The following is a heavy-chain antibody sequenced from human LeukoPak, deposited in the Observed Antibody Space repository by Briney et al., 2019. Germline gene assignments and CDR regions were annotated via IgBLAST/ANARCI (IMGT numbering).Heavy chain of an antibody. CDR3: ARDNMDSGLFDY. Sequence: GGSPRLSCAASGFTFSSYWMHWVRQAPGKGLVWVSRINSDGSSTSYADSVKGRFTISRDNAKNTLYLQMNSLRAEDTAVYYCARDNMDSGLFDYWGQGTLVTVSS. D-gene: IGHD5-12*01. CDR2: INSDGSST. J-gene: IGHJ4*02. V-gene: IGHV3-74*01. CDR1: GFTFSSYW.